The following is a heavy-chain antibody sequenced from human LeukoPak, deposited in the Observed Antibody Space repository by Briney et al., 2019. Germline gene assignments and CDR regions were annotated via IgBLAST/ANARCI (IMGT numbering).Heavy chain of an antibody. CDR2: ISYDGSNK. D-gene: IGHD3-16*02. CDR3: ASLQSPFDYYYMDV. CDR1: GFTFSSYA. V-gene: IGHV3-30-3*01. J-gene: IGHJ6*03. Sequence: GGSLRLSCAASGFTFSSYAMHWVRQAPGKGLEWVAVISYDGSNKYYADSVKGRFTISRDNSKNTLYLQMNSLRAEDTAVYYCASLQSPFDYYYMDVWGKGTTVTVSS.